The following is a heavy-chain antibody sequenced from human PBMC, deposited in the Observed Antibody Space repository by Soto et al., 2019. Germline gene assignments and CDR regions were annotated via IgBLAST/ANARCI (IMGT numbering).Heavy chain of an antibody. D-gene: IGHD3-22*01. CDR3: ARGARYYYDIRGYYSDHALDI. CDR2: ISAYNGNT. J-gene: IGHJ3*02. Sequence: QVQLVQSGAEVKKPGASVKVSCKASGYTFTSYGISWVRQAPGQGLEWMGWISAYNGNTNYAQKLQGRVNITPDTSASTAYMELRSLGSDGTAVYYCARGARYYYDIRGYYSDHALDIWGQGTMVTVSS. CDR1: GYTFTSYG. V-gene: IGHV1-18*01.